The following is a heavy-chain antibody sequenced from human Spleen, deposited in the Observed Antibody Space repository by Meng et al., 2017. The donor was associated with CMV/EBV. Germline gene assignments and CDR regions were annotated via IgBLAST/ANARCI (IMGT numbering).Heavy chain of an antibody. D-gene: IGHD5-24*01. Sequence: QVQLLQWGAGLLKPSETLSLTCAVYGGSFSGYYWSWIRQPPGKGLEWIGEINHSGSTNYNPSLKSRVTISVDTSKNQFSLKLSSVTAADTAVYYCARAREMATIIDYWGQGTLVTVSS. V-gene: IGHV4-34*01. CDR2: INHSGST. CDR1: GGSFSGYY. CDR3: ARAREMATIIDY. J-gene: IGHJ4*02.